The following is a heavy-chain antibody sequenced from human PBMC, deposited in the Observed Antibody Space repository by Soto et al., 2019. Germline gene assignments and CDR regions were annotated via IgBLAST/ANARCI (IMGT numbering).Heavy chain of an antibody. D-gene: IGHD2-8*01. CDR1: GGSVSTSSYY. V-gene: IGHV4-39*01. CDR2: VYYTGTT. J-gene: IGHJ1*01. CDR3: ASSPHFTSPTIEAELFQH. Sequence: ETLSLTCTVSGGSVSTSSYYWGWIRQPPGRGLEWIGTVYYTGTTYYNPSLNNRVTISVDSSRNQFSLKLNSVTAADTAVYYCASSPHFTSPTIEAELFQHWGQGTLVTVSS.